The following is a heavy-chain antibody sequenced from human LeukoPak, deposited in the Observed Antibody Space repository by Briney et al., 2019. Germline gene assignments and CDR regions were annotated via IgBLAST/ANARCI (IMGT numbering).Heavy chain of an antibody. CDR3: ASLYVSTGFCFDY. Sequence: GGSLRPSCVVSGFRFSDYYMSWIRQTPGKGLEFISYISGSGDAIYYTDSVKGRFTISRDNAKNSLYLQLDSLSAEDTAVYYCASLYVSTGFCFDYWGQGALVTVSS. CDR1: GFRFSDYY. V-gene: IGHV3-11*01. D-gene: IGHD2-8*02. CDR2: ISGSGDAI. J-gene: IGHJ4*02.